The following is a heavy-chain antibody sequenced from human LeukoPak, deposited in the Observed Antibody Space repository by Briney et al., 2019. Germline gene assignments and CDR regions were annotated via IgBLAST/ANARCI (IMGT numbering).Heavy chain of an antibody. D-gene: IGHD2-2*01. J-gene: IGHJ5*02. V-gene: IGHV6-1*01. CDR2: TYYRSTWYN. Sequence: SQTHSLTCAISGDSVSSNSVTWNWIRQSPSRGLEWLGRTYYRSTWYNDYAVSVRGRITVNPDTSKNQFSLHLNSVTPEDTAVYYCARRLTQYDCFDPWGQGILVTVSS. CDR3: ARRLTQYDCFDP. CDR1: GDSVSSNSVT.